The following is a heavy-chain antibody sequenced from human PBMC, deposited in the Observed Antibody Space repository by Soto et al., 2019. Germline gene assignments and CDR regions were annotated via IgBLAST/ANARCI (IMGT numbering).Heavy chain of an antibody. J-gene: IGHJ6*03. CDR1: GYTFASCG. D-gene: IGHD4-17*01. Sequence: GASVKVSCKASGYTFASCGSSWVRQAPGQGLEWMGWISAYNGNTNYAQKLQGRVTMTTDTSTSTAYMELRSLRSDDTAVYYCASHGEHRTTPGGYYYYMDVWGKGTTVTVSS. V-gene: IGHV1-18*01. CDR2: ISAYNGNT. CDR3: ASHGEHRTTPGGYYYYMDV.